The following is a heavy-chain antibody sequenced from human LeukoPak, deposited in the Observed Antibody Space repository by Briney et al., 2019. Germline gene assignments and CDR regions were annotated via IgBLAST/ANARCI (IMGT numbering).Heavy chain of an antibody. CDR1: GFTFSSYA. D-gene: IGHD1-26*01. CDR2: ISGSGGST. V-gene: IGHV3-23*01. J-gene: IGHJ3*02. CDR3: AKDLPPLRELLLGDFDI. Sequence: PGGTLSLSCAVYGFTFSSYAMSWVRQAPGKGLEWVSAISGSGGSTYYAETVQGRFPIPKDNSTNTLCLQMNRLRAEDTAVYYCAKDLPPLRELLLGDFDIWGQGTMDTVSS.